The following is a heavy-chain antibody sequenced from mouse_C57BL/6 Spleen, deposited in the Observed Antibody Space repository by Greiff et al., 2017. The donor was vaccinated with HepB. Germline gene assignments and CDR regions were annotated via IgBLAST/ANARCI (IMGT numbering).Heavy chain of an antibody. Sequence: QVQLQQPGAELVRPGSSVKLSCKASGYTFTSYWMHWVKQRPIQGLEWIGNIDPSDSETHYNQKFKDKATLTVDKSSSTAYMQLSGLTSEDSAVYYCARSKGDYFDYWGQGTTLTVSS. D-gene: IGHD1-3*01. CDR1: GYTFTSYW. CDR2: IDPSDSET. CDR3: ARSKGDYFDY. J-gene: IGHJ2*01. V-gene: IGHV1-52*01.